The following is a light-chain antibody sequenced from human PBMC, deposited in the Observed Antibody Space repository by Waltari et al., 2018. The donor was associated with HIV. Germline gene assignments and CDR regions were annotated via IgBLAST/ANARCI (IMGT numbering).Light chain of an antibody. V-gene: IGLV2-14*03. CDR2: EVT. Sequence: QSALTQPASVSGSPGQSITISCTGTGSDVGGYNYVSWYQQHPGKAPKLLIYEVTRRPPCVSNRFSGSKSGSTASLTISGLQAEDEADYYCSSYTITSTYVFGTGTKVTVL. CDR1: GSDVGGYNY. CDR3: SSYTITSTYV. J-gene: IGLJ1*01.